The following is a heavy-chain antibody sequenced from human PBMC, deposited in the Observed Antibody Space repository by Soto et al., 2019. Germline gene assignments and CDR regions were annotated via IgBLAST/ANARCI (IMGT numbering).Heavy chain of an antibody. D-gene: IGHD1-1*01. J-gene: IGHJ5*02. V-gene: IGHV4-38-2*01. CDR2: IYHSGTT. CDR3: VRDGTKTLRDWFDP. Sequence: SETLSLTCAVSGDSITSIYHWAWIRQPPGRGLEWVASIYHSGTTYYNPSLKSRVTISVDTSKNQFSLNLRSVTAADSAVYYCVRDGTKTLRDWFDPWGQGISVTVSS. CDR1: GDSITSIYH.